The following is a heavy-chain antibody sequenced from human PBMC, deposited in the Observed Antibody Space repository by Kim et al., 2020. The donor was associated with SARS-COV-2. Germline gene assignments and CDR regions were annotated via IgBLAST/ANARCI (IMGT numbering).Heavy chain of an antibody. CDR2: ISSSSSTI. CDR3: ASRMVRGVFPHYGMDV. Sequence: GGSLRLSCAASGFTFSSYSMNWVRQAPGKGLEWVSYISSSSSTIYYADSVKGRFTISRDNAKNSLYLQMNSLRAEDTAVYYCASRMVRGVFPHYGMDVWGQGTTVTVSS. CDR1: GFTFSSYS. J-gene: IGHJ6*02. V-gene: IGHV3-48*04. D-gene: IGHD3-10*01.